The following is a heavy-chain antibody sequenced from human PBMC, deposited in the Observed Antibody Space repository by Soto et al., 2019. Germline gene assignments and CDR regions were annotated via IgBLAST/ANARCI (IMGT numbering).Heavy chain of an antibody. V-gene: IGHV3-30-3*01. Sequence: PGGSLRLSCAASGFTFSSYAMHWVRQAPGKGLEWVAVISYDGSSKYYADSVKGRFTISRDNSKNTLYLQMNSLRAEDTAVYYCARVKGIAVAGLPDYWGQGTLVTVSS. CDR1: GFTFSSYA. D-gene: IGHD6-19*01. J-gene: IGHJ4*02. CDR2: ISYDGSSK. CDR3: ARVKGIAVAGLPDY.